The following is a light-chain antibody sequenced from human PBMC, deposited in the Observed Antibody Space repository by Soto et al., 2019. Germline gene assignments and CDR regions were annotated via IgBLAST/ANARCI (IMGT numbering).Light chain of an antibody. J-gene: IGLJ1*01. CDR3: SSYTSSSTLYV. CDR1: SSDVGGYNY. Sequence: QPVLTQPASVSGSPGQSITISCTRTSSDVGGYNYVSWYQQHPGKAPKLMIYDVSNRPSGVSNRFSGSKSGNTASPTISGLQAEDEADYYCSSYTSSSTLYVFGTGTKVTVL. CDR2: DVS. V-gene: IGLV2-14*01.